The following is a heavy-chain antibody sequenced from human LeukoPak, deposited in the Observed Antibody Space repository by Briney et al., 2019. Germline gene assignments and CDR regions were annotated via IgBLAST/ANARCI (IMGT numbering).Heavy chain of an antibody. CDR3: AREACSDGVRYFEY. CDR2: ISAYNGDT. V-gene: IGHV1-18*01. CDR1: GYTFTNYG. Sequence: EASVKVSCKASGYTFTNYGFSWVRQAPGEGLEWMGWISAYNGDTKYAQKFQGRVTITTDTSATTVYMELGSLRFDDAAVYYCAREACSDGVRYFEYWGQGTLVTVSS. J-gene: IGHJ4*02. D-gene: IGHD2-8*01.